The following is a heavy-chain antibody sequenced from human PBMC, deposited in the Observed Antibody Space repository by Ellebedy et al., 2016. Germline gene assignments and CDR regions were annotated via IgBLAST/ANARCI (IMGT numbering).Heavy chain of an antibody. Sequence: ESLKISCAASGFTFSDYYMSWIRQPPGKGLEWIGEINDSGSTSYNPSLKSRVTISVDTSKNQFSLKLSSVTAADTAVYYCASCPGEIGGYGGYENWFDPWGQGTPVTVSS. D-gene: IGHD5-12*01. CDR2: INDSGST. J-gene: IGHJ5*02. V-gene: IGHV4-34*01. CDR1: GFTFSDYY. CDR3: ASCPGEIGGYGGYENWFDP.